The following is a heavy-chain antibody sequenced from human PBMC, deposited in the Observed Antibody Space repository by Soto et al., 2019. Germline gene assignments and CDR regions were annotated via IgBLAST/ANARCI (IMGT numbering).Heavy chain of an antibody. J-gene: IGHJ5*02. D-gene: IGHD4-4*01. CDR1: GFDLMRYH. Sequence: QAQLVQSGAEVKKPGASVKVSCKASGFDLMRYHMYWVRQAPGQGLEWMGTINPGDGGTSYAEEFQDRVNMTRDTSTKTIYMELTSLTSKDTAVYYCARDRLDYVTTRRNNWFDPWGQGTLVTVS. CDR3: ARDRLDYVTTRRNNWFDP. V-gene: IGHV1-46*01. CDR2: INPGDGGT.